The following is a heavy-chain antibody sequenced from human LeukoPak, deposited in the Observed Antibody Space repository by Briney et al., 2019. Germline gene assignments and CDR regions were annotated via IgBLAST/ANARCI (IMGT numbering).Heavy chain of an antibody. CDR1: GGYISSYY. J-gene: IGHJ4*02. Sequence: SETLSLTCTVSGGYISSYYWSWIQQPPGKGLEWFGYIYYSGSTNYNPSLKSRVTISVDASKKQFSLKLSSVTAADTAVYYCARLGGLDYGSGSLPRGPPGFDYWGQGTLVTVSS. CDR2: IYYSGST. D-gene: IGHD3-10*01. CDR3: ARLGGLDYGSGSLPRGPPGFDY. V-gene: IGHV4-59*08.